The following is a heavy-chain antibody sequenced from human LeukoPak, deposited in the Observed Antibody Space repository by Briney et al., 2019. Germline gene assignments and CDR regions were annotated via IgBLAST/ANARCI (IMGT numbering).Heavy chain of an antibody. CDR1: GFTFSSYW. V-gene: IGHV3-74*01. CDR2: INSDGSST. J-gene: IGHJ3*02. CDR3: ARAKGYSRRAFDI. D-gene: IGHD3-22*01. Sequence: GGSLRLSCAASGFTFSSYWMHWVRQAPGKGLVWVSRINSDGSSTSYADSVKARFTISRDNAKNTLYLQMNSLRAEDTAVHYCARAKGYSRRAFDIWGQGTMVTVSS.